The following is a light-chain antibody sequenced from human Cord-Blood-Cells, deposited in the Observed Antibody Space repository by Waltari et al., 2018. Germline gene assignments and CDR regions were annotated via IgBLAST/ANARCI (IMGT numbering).Light chain of an antibody. V-gene: IGKV1-39*01. CDR2: AAS. Sequence: DIQMSQSPSSLSASVGARVTITCRASQSISSYLNWYQQKPGKAPKLLIYAASSLQSGVQSRFSGSGSGTDFTLTISSLQPEDFATYYCQQSYSTPYTFGQGTKLEIK. J-gene: IGKJ2*01. CDR1: QSISSY. CDR3: QQSYSTPYT.